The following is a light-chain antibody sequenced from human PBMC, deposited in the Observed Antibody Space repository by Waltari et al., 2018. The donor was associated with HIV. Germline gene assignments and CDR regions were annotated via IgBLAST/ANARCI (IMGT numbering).Light chain of an antibody. CDR2: DVT. CDR3: CSYAGSNTLV. J-gene: IGLJ2*01. V-gene: IGLV2-11*01. CDR1: SSDVGAYNS. Sequence: QSALTQPRSVSGSPGQSVTISCAGTSSDVGAYNSVSWYQQHPGKAPKLMIYDVTKRPPGVPDRFSGSRSGNTASLTISGLQAEDEADYYCCSYAGSNTLVFGGGTKLTVL.